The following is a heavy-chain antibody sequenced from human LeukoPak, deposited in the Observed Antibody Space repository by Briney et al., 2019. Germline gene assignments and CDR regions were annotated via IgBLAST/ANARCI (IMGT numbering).Heavy chain of an antibody. CDR2: RHKSGST. J-gene: IGHJ3*02. V-gene: IGHV4-59*12. CDR1: GGSISNDH. CDR3: ARTVGSTEVNDAFDI. Sequence: SEALSLTCTVSGGSISNDHWTWIRQSPGKSLEWIGCRHKSGSTHYNPSLRSRVTISVDMSKSQFSLKLSSVTAVDTAVYYCARTVGSTEVNDAFDIWGQGTMVTVSS. D-gene: IGHD1-26*01.